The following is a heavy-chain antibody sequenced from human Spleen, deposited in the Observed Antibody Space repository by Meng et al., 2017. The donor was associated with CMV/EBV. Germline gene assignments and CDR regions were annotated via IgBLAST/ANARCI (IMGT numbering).Heavy chain of an antibody. CDR1: EFTFSSSD. J-gene: IGHJ2*01. CDR3: ARGLGGWPSYWYFDL. Sequence: VGSGGGWGRPGGSLRLACAASEFTFSSSDMHWVRQATGKGLKGVSAIGTAGDPYYPGSVKGRFTISRENAKNSLYLQMNSLRAGDTAVYYCARGLGGWPSYWYFDLWGRGTLVTVSS. V-gene: IGHV3-13*05. D-gene: IGHD3-10*01. CDR2: IGTAGDP.